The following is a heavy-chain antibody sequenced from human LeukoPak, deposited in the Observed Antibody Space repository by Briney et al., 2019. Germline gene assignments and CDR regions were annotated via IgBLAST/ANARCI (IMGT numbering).Heavy chain of an antibody. CDR1: GGSISSYY. CDR2: IYYSGST. CDR3: ATATEYYYDSSGYYKPLPYYFDY. D-gene: IGHD3-22*01. Sequence: SETLSLTCTVSGGSISSYYWSWIRQPPGKGLEWIGYIYYSGSTNYNPSLKSRVTISVDTSKNQFSLKLSSVTAADTAVYYCATATEYYYDSSGYYKPLPYYFDYWGQGTLVTVSS. V-gene: IGHV4-59*12. J-gene: IGHJ4*02.